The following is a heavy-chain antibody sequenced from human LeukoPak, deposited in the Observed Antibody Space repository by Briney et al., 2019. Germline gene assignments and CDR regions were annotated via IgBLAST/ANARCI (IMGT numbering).Heavy chain of an antibody. CDR3: ARSRRVGNGEYPDY. Sequence: ASVKVSCKASGYTFTGYYMHWVRKTPGQGLEWMGWINPNTGDTNYGRKFQGRVTMTRDTSINTAYMELRSLRSDDTAVYYCARSRRVGNGEYPDYWGQGTRVTVSS. CDR2: INPNTGDT. V-gene: IGHV1-2*02. J-gene: IGHJ4*02. CDR1: GYTFTGYY. D-gene: IGHD3-10*01.